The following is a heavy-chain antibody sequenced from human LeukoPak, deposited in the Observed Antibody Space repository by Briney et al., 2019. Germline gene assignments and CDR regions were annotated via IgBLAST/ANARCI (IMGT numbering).Heavy chain of an antibody. CDR3: TTDPFWSGYNDY. CDR1: GFTFSNAW. CDR2: IKSKTDGGTT. J-gene: IGHJ4*02. D-gene: IGHD3-3*01. V-gene: IGHV3-15*01. Sequence: PGGSLRLSCAASGFTFSNAWMSWVRQAPGKGLEWVGRIKSKTDGGTTDYAAPVKGRFTISRDDSKNTLYLQMNSLKTEDTAVYYCTTDPFWSGYNDYWGQGTLVTVSS.